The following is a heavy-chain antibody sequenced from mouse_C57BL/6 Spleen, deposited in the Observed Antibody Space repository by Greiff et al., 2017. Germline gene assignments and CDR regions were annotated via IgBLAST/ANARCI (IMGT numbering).Heavy chain of an antibody. V-gene: IGHV7-3*01. D-gene: IGHD2-12*01. CDR3: ARYSYYSPYYARDY. Sequence: EVQLVESGGGLVQPGGSLSLSCAASGFTFTDYYMSWVRQPPGKALEWLGFIRNKANGYTTEYSASVKGRFTISRDNSQSILYLQMNALRAEDSATYYCARYSYYSPYYARDYWGQGTSVTVSS. J-gene: IGHJ4*01. CDR2: IRNKANGYTT. CDR1: GFTFTDYY.